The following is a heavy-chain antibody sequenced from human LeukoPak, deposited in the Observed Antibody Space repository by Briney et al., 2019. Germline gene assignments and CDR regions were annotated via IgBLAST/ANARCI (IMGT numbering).Heavy chain of an antibody. D-gene: IGHD5-12*01. J-gene: IGHJ4*02. CDR2: ISYDGNNK. V-gene: IGHV3-30*18. CDR3: AKVGPSSGYAADY. Sequence: GGSLRLSCAASGFTYSTYWMSWVRQAPGKGLEWVAVISYDGNNKYYADSVKGRFTISRDNSKNTLYLQMNSLRPEDTAVYYCAKVGPSSGYAADYWGQGILVTVSS. CDR1: GFTYSTYW.